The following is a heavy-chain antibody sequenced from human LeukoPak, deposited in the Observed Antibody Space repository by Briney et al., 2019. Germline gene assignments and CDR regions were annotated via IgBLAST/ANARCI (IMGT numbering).Heavy chain of an antibody. V-gene: IGHV3-64D*06. CDR2: ISSNGGST. D-gene: IGHD2-2*01. CDR1: GFTFSSYA. CDR3: VKAGIYCSSTSCYGDCYYGMDV. Sequence: GGSLRLSCSASGFTFSSYAMHWVRQAPGKGLEYVSAISSNGGSTYYADSVKGRFTISRDNSKNTLYLQMSSLRAEDTAVYYCVKAGIYCSSTSCYGDCYYGMDVWGQGTTVTVSS. J-gene: IGHJ6*02.